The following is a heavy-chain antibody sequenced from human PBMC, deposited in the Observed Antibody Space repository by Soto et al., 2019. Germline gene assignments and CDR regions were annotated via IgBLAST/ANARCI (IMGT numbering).Heavy chain of an antibody. Sequence: PGGSLRLSCAASGFTFSSYGMHWVRQAPGKGLEWVAVIWYDGSNKYYADSVKGRFTISRDNSKNTLYLQMNSLRAEDTAVYYCARAPRGYGDPKAWGAFDIWGQGTMVTVSS. D-gene: IGHD4-17*01. CDR3: ARAPRGYGDPKAWGAFDI. V-gene: IGHV3-33*01. CDR1: GFTFSSYG. J-gene: IGHJ3*02. CDR2: IWYDGSNK.